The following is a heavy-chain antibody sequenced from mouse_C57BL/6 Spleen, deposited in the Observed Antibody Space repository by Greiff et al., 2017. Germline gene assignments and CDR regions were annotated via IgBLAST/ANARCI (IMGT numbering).Heavy chain of an antibody. D-gene: IGHD2-4*01. CDR2: IDPGDGDT. Sequence: VQLQESGPELVKPGASVKISCKASGYAFRSSWMNWVKQRPGKGLEWIGRIDPGDGDTNYNGKFKGKATLTADKSSSTAYMQLSSLTSEDSAVYFCARSSYDDDEDVGYAMGYWGQGTSVTVSS. J-gene: IGHJ4*01. CDR3: ARSSYDDDEDVGYAMGY. V-gene: IGHV1-82*01. CDR1: GYAFRSSW.